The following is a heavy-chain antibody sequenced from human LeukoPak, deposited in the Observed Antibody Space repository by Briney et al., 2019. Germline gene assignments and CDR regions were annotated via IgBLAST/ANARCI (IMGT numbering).Heavy chain of an antibody. CDR1: GFTFSTYS. CDR2: IYSGGTT. CDR3: ARRAGGYSHPYDY. D-gene: IGHD4-23*01. J-gene: IGHJ4*02. Sequence: PGGSLRLSCAGSGFTFSTYSMNWARQAPGKGLEWVSVIYSGGTTYYADSVKGRFTISRDNSKNTLYLQMNSLRAEDTAVYYCARRAGGYSHPYDYWGQGILVTISS. V-gene: IGHV3-53*01.